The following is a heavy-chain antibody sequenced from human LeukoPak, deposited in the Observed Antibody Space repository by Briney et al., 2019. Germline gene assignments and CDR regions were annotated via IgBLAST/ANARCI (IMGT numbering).Heavy chain of an antibody. J-gene: IGHJ4*02. CDR1: VHTLRDLS. Sequence: VASVKVSCKAFVHTLRDLSIHWVQQAPGKGLEWMGGYDPEDDERIYSQKFLGRVTLTEDTSTDTAYMELTSLRSDDMAVYYCSTETAGNYWGQGTLDSVSS. D-gene: IGHD3-10*01. CDR2: YDPEDDER. V-gene: IGHV1-24*01. CDR3: STETAGNY.